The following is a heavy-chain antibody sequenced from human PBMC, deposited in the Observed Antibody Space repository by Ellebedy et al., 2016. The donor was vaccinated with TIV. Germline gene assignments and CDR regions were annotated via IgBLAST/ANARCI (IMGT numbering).Heavy chain of an antibody. V-gene: IGHV4-4*02. Sequence: SETLSPTCAVSGGSISTGDWWSWVRQPPGKGREWIGEIYHSGCTIYNPSLNSRLTILVDKSKNHFSLRLSSVTAADTAVYFCARAPGDYSDSRGYFYTWGQGTLVTVSS. J-gene: IGHJ4*02. CDR1: GGSISTGDW. D-gene: IGHD3-22*01. CDR3: ARAPGDYSDSRGYFYT. CDR2: IYHSGCT.